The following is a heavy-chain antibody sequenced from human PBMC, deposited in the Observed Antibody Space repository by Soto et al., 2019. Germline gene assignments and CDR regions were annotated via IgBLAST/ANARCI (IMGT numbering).Heavy chain of an antibody. Sequence: GGSLRLSCAASGFTFSSYAMHWVRQAPGKGLEWVAVISYDGSNKYYADSVKGRFTISRDNSKNTLYLQMNSLRAEDTAVYYCARDPNPYYDYVWGSYRPIPGYFDYWGQGTLVTVSS. CDR2: ISYDGSNK. V-gene: IGHV3-30-3*01. J-gene: IGHJ4*02. D-gene: IGHD3-16*02. CDR3: ARDPNPYYDYVWGSYRPIPGYFDY. CDR1: GFTFSSYA.